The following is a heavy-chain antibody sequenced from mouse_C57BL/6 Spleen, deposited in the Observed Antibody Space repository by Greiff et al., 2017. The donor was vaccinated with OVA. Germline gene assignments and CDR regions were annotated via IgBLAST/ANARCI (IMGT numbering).Heavy chain of an antibody. Sequence: EVQLVASCGGLVQPKGSLILSCAASGFSFNTYAMNWVRQAPGKGLEWVARLSRKSNTSATYYAVSVKVRFTISRDDSETMIYLQMNNLKTEDTAKYYCGRLDYWGQGTSVTVSS. CDR1: GFSFNTYA. J-gene: IGHJ4*01. CDR2: LSRKSNTSAT. CDR3: GRLDY. V-gene: IGHV10-1*01.